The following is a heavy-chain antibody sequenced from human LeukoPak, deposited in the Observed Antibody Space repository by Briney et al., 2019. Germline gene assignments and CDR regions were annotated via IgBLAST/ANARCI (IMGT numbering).Heavy chain of an antibody. CDR1: GYTFSGYY. Sequence: GASVKVSCKASGYTFSGYYIHWVRQGPGQGLEWMGIINPSGGSTSYAQKFQGRVTMTRDTSTSTVYMELSSLRSEDTAVYYCARDSGMVRGTVDYWGQGTLVTVSS. CDR2: INPSGGST. V-gene: IGHV1-46*01. CDR3: ARDSGMVRGTVDY. J-gene: IGHJ4*02. D-gene: IGHD3-10*01.